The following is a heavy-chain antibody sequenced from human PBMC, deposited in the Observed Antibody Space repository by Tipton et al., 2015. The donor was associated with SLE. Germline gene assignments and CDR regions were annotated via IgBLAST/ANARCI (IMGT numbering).Heavy chain of an antibody. CDR1: GYPISSGYY. CDR3: ASYRLLWPWYFDL. V-gene: IGHV4-38-2*01. J-gene: IGHJ2*01. D-gene: IGHD3-10*01. CDR2: IYHSGST. Sequence: TLSLTCAVSGYPISSGYYWGWIRQPPGKGLEWIGSIYHSGSTSYNPSLKSRVTISVDTSKNQFSLKLSSVAAADTAVYYCASYRLLWPWYFDLWGRGTLVTVSS.